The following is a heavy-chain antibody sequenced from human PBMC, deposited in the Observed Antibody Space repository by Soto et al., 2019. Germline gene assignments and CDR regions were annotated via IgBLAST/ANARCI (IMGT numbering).Heavy chain of an antibody. V-gene: IGHV1-2*04. J-gene: IGHJ6*01. CDR3: ARGGSGSYPNCGMDV. CDR2: VNPNSGGT. Sequence: ASVKVSCKASGYTFTGYYMHWVRQAPGQGLEWMGWVNPNSGGTNYAQKFQGWVTMTRDTSISTAYMELSRLRSNDTAVYYCARGGSGSYPNCGMDVWGQGTTVTVSS. CDR1: GYTFTGYY. D-gene: IGHD1-26*01.